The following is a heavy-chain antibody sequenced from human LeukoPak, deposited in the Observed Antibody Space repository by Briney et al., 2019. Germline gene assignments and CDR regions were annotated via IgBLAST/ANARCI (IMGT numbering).Heavy chain of an antibody. D-gene: IGHD2-15*01. CDR3: ASVSPANDY. CDR2: IYYSGSA. V-gene: IGHV4-39*01. Sequence: PSETLSLTCTVSGGSISSSSYYWGWIRQPPGKGLEWIGSIYYSGSAYYKPSLKSRVTISADTSKNQFSLKVSSMTAADTAVYYCASVSPANDYWGQGTLVTVSS. CDR1: GGSISSSSYY. J-gene: IGHJ4*02.